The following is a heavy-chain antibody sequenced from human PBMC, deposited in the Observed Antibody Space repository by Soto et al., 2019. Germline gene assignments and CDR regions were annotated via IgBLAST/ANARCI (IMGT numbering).Heavy chain of an antibody. Sequence: GGSLRLSCAASGFTFSSYGMHWVRQAPGKGLEWVAVISYDGSNKYYADSVKGRFTISRDNSKNTLYLQMNSLRAEDTAVYYCAKDKKTSLNYYYYGMDVWGQGTTVTVSS. CDR3: AKDKKTSLNYYYYGMDV. V-gene: IGHV3-30*18. J-gene: IGHJ6*02. CDR2: ISYDGSNK. CDR1: GFTFSSYG.